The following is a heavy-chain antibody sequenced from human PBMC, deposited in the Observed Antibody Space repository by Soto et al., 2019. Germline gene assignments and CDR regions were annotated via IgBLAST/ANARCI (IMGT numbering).Heavy chain of an antibody. CDR3: ARGFRVAATRWWFDP. D-gene: IGHD2-15*01. CDR2: ISTYNGNT. CDR1: GYTFTSYY. J-gene: IGHJ5*02. V-gene: IGHV1-18*04. Sequence: ASVKVSCKASGYTFTSYYMHWVRQAPGQGLEWMGWISTYNGNTNYAQKLQGRVTMTTDTSTSTAYMELRSLRSDDTAVYYCARGFRVAATRWWFDPWGQGTLVTVS.